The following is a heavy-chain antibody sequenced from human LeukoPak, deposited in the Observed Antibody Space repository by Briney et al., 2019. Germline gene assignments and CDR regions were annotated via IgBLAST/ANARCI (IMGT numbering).Heavy chain of an antibody. Sequence: GGSLRLSCAASGFTFTSYAMTLVRQAPGKGLEWVSTFTSSGGSTYYAASVKGRFTISRDSSKNTLFLQMNSLRAEDTAVYYCAKYCSGGNCYSGLYWGQGTLVTVSS. J-gene: IGHJ4*02. CDR1: GFTFTSYA. CDR2: FTSSGGST. D-gene: IGHD2-15*01. V-gene: IGHV3-23*01. CDR3: AKYCSGGNCYSGLY.